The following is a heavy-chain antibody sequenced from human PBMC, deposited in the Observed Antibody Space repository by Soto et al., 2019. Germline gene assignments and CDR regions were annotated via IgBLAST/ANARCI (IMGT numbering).Heavy chain of an antibody. CDR2: ISSSSSYI. J-gene: IGHJ4*02. Sequence: PGGSLRLSCAASGFSFSSYSMNWVRQAPGKGLEWVSSISSSSSYIYYADSVKGRFTISRDNAKNSLYLQMNSLRAEDTAVYYCARDITAAGSHAFDYWGQGTLVTVSS. CDR1: GFSFSSYS. CDR3: ARDITAAGSHAFDY. D-gene: IGHD6-13*01. V-gene: IGHV3-21*01.